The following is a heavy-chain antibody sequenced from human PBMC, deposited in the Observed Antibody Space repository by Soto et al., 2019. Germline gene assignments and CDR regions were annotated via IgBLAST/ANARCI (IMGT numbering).Heavy chain of an antibody. CDR1: GYTFTGYY. CDR2: INPNSGGT. J-gene: IGHJ6*02. CDR3: ARDATHPHYGMDV. Sequence: ASVKVSGKASGYTFTGYYMHWVRQAPGQGLEWMGWINPNSGGTNYAQKFQGWVTMTRDTSISTAYMELSRLRSDDTAVYYCARDATHPHYGMDVWGQGTTVTVSS. V-gene: IGHV1-2*04.